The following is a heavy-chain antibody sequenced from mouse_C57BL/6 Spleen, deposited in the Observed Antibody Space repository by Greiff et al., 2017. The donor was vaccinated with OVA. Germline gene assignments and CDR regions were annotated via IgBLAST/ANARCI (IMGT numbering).Heavy chain of an antibody. J-gene: IGHJ2*01. CDR1: GYTFTDYE. V-gene: IGHV1-15*01. D-gene: IGHD1-1*01. CDR2: IDPETGGT. CDR3: TRSTTVVAPDY. Sequence: QVQLKESGAELVRPGASVTLSCKASGYTFTDYEMHWVKQTPVHGLEWIGAIDPETGGTAYNQKFKGKAILTADKSSSTAYMELRSLTSEDSAVYYCTRSTTVVAPDYWGQGTTLTVSS.